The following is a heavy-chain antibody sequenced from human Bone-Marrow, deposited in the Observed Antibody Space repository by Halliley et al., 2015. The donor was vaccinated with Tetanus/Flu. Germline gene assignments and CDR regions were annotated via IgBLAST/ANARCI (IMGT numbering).Heavy chain of an antibody. V-gene: IGHV3-7*03. CDR3: VRGGATGGYYIY. CDR2: VKVDGRER. D-gene: IGHD3-3*01. CDR1: GFTFSSYV. Sequence: SLRLSCEASGFTFSSYVMSWVRQAPGKGLEWVANVKVDGRERYYVDSVKGRFTISRDNAKKSLYLEMNSLRSEDTGVYFCVRGGATGGYYIYWGQGTLVTVSS. J-gene: IGHJ4*02.